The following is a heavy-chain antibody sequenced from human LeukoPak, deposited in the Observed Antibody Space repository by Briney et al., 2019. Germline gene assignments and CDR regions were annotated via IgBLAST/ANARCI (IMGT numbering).Heavy chain of an antibody. CDR3: ARGRVIHFGGIDVFDI. CDR2: ILPLFGTT. Sequence: SVKVSCKASGGTFGAFGINWVRQAPGQGLEWMGGILPLFGTTDYAQKFQGRVTITTDESTNTAYMELSSLRSDDTAIYYCARGRVIHFGGIDVFDIWGQGTMVTVSS. D-gene: IGHD4/OR15-4a*01. V-gene: IGHV1-69*05. CDR1: GGTFGAFG. J-gene: IGHJ3*02.